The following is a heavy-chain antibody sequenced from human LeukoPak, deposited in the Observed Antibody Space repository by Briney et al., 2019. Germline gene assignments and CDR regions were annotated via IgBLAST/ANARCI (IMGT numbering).Heavy chain of an antibody. D-gene: IGHD6-13*01. CDR1: GFTFSTYW. J-gene: IGHJ4*02. CDR3: GAEGGGVDF. Sequence: HPGGSLRLSCAASGFTFSTYWMHWVRQAPGKGLEWVANIKEDGSVKQYLGSVKGRFTISRDNAKNTVYLQMNSLRAEDTAVYYWGAEGGGVDFWGQGTLVTVSS. CDR2: IKEDGSVK. V-gene: IGHV3-7*01.